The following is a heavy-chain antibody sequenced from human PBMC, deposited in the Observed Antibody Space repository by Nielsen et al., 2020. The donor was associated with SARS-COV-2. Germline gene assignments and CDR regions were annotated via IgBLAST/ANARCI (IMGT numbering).Heavy chain of an antibody. CDR3: AHRLGSSWPPTYGMDV. CDR2: IYWNDDK. V-gene: IGHV2-5*01. J-gene: IGHJ6*02. Sequence: SGPTLVKPTQTLTLTCTFSGFSLSTSGVGVGWIRQPPGKALEWLALIYWNDDKRYSPSLKSRLTITKDTSKNQVVLTMTNMDPVDTATYYCAHRLGSSWPPTYGMDVWGQGTTVTVSS. CDR1: GFSLSTSGVG. D-gene: IGHD6-13*01.